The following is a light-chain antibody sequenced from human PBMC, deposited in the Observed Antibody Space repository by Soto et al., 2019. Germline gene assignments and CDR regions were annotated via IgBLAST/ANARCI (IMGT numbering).Light chain of an antibody. CDR2: GAS. CDR3: QQYNNWPLT. CDR1: QSVSNN. Sequence: EIVMTQSPAALSVSPGERATLSCRASQSVSNNLAWYQQKPGQAPRLLIYGASTRATGISPRFSGSGSGTEFTLTISSPQSEDVALYYCQQYNNWPLTFGGGTKVEIK. V-gene: IGKV3-15*01. J-gene: IGKJ4*01.